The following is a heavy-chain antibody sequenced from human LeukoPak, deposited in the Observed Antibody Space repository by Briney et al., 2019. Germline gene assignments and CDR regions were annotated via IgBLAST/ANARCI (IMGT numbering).Heavy chain of an antibody. V-gene: IGHV1-69*06. CDR1: GGTFSSYA. CDR3: ARERPPFVVVPADYYYYYMDV. J-gene: IGHJ6*03. CDR2: IIPIFGTA. Sequence: ASVKVSCKASGGTFSSYAISWVRQAPGQGLEWMGGIIPIFGTANYARKFQGRVTITADKSTSTAYMELSSLRSEDTAVYYCARERPPFVVVPADYYYYYMDVWGKGTTVTVSS. D-gene: IGHD2-2*01.